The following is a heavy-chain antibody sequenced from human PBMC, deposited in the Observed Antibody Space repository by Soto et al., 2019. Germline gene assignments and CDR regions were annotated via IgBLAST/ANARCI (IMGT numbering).Heavy chain of an antibody. Sequence: SETLSLTCTVPGGSISSDYWSWIRQPPGKGLEWIGYIYYSGSTNYNPSLKSRVTISVDTSKNQFSLKLSSVTAAGPAVYYCVRVPRSGYDSIGYCYTGAFHIWCQGTMVTVSS. CDR3: VRVPRSGYDSIGYCYTGAFHI. J-gene: IGHJ3*02. D-gene: IGHD3-22*01. V-gene: IGHV4-59*01. CDR1: GGSISSDY. CDR2: IYYSGST.